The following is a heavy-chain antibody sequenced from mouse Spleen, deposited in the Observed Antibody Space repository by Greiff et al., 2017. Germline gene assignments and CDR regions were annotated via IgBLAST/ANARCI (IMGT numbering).Heavy chain of an antibody. Sequence: EVMLVESGGDLVKPGGSLKLSCAASGFTFSSYGMSWVRQTPDKRLEWVATLSSGGSYTYYPDSVKGRFTISRDNAKNTLYLQMSSLKSEDTAMYYCARHTFYDWYFDVWGTGTTVTVSS. CDR3: ARHTFYDWYFDV. J-gene: IGHJ1*03. D-gene: IGHD1-1*01. CDR1: GFTFSSYG. V-gene: IGHV5-6*01. CDR2: LSSGGSYT.